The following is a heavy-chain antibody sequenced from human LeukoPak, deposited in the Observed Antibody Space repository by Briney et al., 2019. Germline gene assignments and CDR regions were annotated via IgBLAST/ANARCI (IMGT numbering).Heavy chain of an antibody. CDR3: ARNLPDWFP. J-gene: IGHJ5*02. CDR2: IYASGNT. CDR1: GGSITNDGYY. Sequence: KPSETLSLTCTVSGGSITNDGYYWSWIRQPAGKGLEWIGRIYASGNTNYNPSLKSRVTISVDASKNQFSLKVTSVTAADTAVYFCARNLPDWFPWGQGTLVTVSS. V-gene: IGHV4-61*02. D-gene: IGHD3-9*01.